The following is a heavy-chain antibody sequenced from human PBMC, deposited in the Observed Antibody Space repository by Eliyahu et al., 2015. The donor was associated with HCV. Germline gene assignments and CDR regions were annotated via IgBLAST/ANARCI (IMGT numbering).Heavy chain of an antibody. J-gene: IGHJ4*02. CDR2: ISGSGGST. CDR1: GFTFSSXA. V-gene: IGHV3-23*01. D-gene: IGHD3-10*01. Sequence: EVQLLESGGDLVQPGGSLRLSCAASGFTFSSXAMSWVRQAPGKGLEWVSAISGSGGSTYYADSVKGRFTISRDNSKNTLYLQMNSLRAEDTAVYYCAKELLWFGELNDYWGQGTLVTVSS. CDR3: AKELLWFGELNDY.